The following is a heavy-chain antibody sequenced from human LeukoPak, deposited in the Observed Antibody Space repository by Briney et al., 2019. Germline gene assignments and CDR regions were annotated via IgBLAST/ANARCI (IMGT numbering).Heavy chain of an antibody. CDR1: GFTFRNAW. Sequence: PGGSLRLSCVASGFTFRNAWMNWVRQAPGKGLKWVGRIKNNPDVGTIDYPETVKGRFTISRDDSENTLYLQRISLKTEDTALYYCTTNDAFDIWGQGTMVPVSS. CDR3: TTNDAFDI. V-gene: IGHV3-15*01. J-gene: IGHJ3*02. CDR2: IKNNPDVGTI.